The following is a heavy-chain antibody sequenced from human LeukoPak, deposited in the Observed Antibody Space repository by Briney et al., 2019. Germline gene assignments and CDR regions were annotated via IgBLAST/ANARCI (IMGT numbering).Heavy chain of an antibody. CDR3: ARVDYYYDSSGYRYYYYMDV. J-gene: IGHJ6*03. CDR2: ISGSSSYI. CDR1: GFTFSSYT. V-gene: IGHV3-21*01. D-gene: IGHD3-22*01. Sequence: GGSLRLSCAASGFTFSSYTMNWVRQAPGKGLEWVSSISGSSSYIYYADSVKGRFTISRHNAKNSLYLQMNSLRAEDTAVYYCARVDYYYDSSGYRYYYYMDVWGKGTTVTISS.